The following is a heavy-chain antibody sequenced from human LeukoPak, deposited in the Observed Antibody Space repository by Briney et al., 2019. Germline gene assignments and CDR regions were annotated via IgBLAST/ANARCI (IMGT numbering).Heavy chain of an antibody. CDR3: AKQLGYCSDGSCYFPY. D-gene: IGHD2-15*01. J-gene: IGHJ4*02. CDR2: ISGSGDYT. V-gene: IGHV3-23*01. CDR1: GFTFSGYA. Sequence: GGSLRLSCAVSGFTFSGYAMSWVRQAPGKGLEWVSTISGSGDYTYYADSVQGRFTISRDNSKSTLCLQMNSLRAEDTAVYYCAKQLGYCSDGSCYFPYWGQGTLVTVSS.